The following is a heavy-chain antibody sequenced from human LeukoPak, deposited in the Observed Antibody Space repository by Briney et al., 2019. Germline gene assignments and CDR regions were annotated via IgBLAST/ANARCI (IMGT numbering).Heavy chain of an antibody. Sequence: ASVKVSCKASGYTFVSFGITWVRQAPGQGREWMGWVSANNGDTIYTKKFQDRVTITTDTSKNTAYLQVRSLRSDDTSVYYCARDRRDRFDSWGQGTLVTVSS. V-gene: IGHV1-18*01. CDR1: GYTFVSFG. CDR2: VSANNGDT. CDR3: ARDRRDRFDS. J-gene: IGHJ5*01.